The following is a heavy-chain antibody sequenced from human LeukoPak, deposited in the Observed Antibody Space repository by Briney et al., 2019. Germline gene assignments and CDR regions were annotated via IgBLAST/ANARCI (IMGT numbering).Heavy chain of an antibody. CDR3: ARDWKYHVDPFDI. D-gene: IGHD1-7*01. J-gene: IGHJ3*02. Sequence: GGSLRLSCAASGFTFSSYSMNWVRQAPGKGLEWVSSISSSSSYIYYADSVKGRFTISRDNAKNSLYLQMNSLRAEDTAVYYCARDWKYHVDPFDIWGQGTMVTVSS. V-gene: IGHV3-21*01. CDR1: GFTFSSYS. CDR2: ISSSSSYI.